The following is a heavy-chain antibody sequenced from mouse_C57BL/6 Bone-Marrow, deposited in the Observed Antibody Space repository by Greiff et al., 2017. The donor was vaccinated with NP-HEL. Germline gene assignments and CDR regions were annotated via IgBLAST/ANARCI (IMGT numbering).Heavy chain of an antibody. Sequence: VQLQQSGAELARPGASVKLSCKASGYTFTSYGISWVKQRPGQGLEWIGEIYPRSGNTYYNEKFKGKATLTADKSSSTAYMELRSLTSEDSAVYFCARDYYGSRGFAYWGQGTLVTVSA. D-gene: IGHD1-1*01. CDR2: IYPRSGNT. CDR1: GYTFTSYG. V-gene: IGHV1-81*01. J-gene: IGHJ3*01. CDR3: ARDYYGSRGFAY.